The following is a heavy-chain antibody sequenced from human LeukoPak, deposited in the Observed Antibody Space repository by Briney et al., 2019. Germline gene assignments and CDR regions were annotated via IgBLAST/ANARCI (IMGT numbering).Heavy chain of an antibody. D-gene: IGHD4-17*01. V-gene: IGHV3-7*04. J-gene: IGHJ3*02. Sequence: GGYLRLSCAASGFIFDDYAMHWVRQAPGKGLAWVANIKQDGSEKYYVDSVKGRFTISRDNAKKSLYLQMNSLRAEDTAVYYCARGDGDYSGGAFDIWGQGTMVTVSS. CDR3: ARGDGDYSGGAFDI. CDR2: IKQDGSEK. CDR1: GFIFDDYA.